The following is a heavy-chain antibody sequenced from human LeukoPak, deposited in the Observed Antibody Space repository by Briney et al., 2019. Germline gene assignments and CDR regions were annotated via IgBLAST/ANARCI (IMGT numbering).Heavy chain of an antibody. V-gene: IGHV3-21*01. D-gene: IGHD3-22*01. CDR2: ITSSSTYI. CDR3: AREWRYYDCSGYYDY. CDR1: GFTFNAYG. J-gene: IGHJ4*02. Sequence: GGSLRLSCAASGFTFNAYGMNWVRKAPGKGLEWVSSITSSSTYIYYADSVKGRFTISRDNAKNSLYLQMNSLRAEDTAVYYCAREWRYYDCSGYYDYWGQGPLVTVSS.